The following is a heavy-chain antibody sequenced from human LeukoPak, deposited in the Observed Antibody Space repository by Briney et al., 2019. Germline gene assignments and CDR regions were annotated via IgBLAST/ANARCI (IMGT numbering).Heavy chain of an antibody. V-gene: IGHV4-59*01. CDR3: ARVEVGEYSYASTTSYFDY. J-gene: IGHJ4*02. D-gene: IGHD3-22*01. CDR2: IYYSGGT. Sequence: SETLSLTCTVSGVSISSYYWSWIRQPPGKGLEWIGYIYYSGGTNYNTSLKSRVTISVDTSKNQSSLKLSSVTAADTGVYYCARVEVGEYSYASTTSYFDYWGQGTLVTVSS. CDR1: GVSISSYY.